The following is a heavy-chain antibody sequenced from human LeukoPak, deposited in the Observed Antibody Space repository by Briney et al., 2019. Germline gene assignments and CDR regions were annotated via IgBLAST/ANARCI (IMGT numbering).Heavy chain of an antibody. J-gene: IGHJ4*02. CDR1: GGTFSSYA. CDR3: AREADTAMATFDY. CDR2: IIPIFGTA. V-gene: IGHV1-69*06. D-gene: IGHD5-18*01. Sequence: SVKVSCKASGGTFSSYAISWVRQAPGQGLEWMGGIIPIFGTANYAQKCQGRVTITADKSTSTAYMELSSLRSEDTAVYYCAREADTAMATFDYWGQGTLVTVSS.